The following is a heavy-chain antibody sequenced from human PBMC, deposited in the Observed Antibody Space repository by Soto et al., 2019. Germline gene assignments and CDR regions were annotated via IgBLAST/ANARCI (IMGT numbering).Heavy chain of an antibody. CDR2: ISSSSSTI. V-gene: IGHV3-48*01. J-gene: IGHJ5*02. Sequence: EVQLVESGGGLVQPGGSLRLSCAASGFTFSSYSMNWVRQAPGKGLEWVSYISSSSSTIYYADSVKGRFTISRDNAKNSLYLQMNSLRAEDMAVYYCASGAYLNWFDPWGQGTLVTVSS. CDR3: ASGAYLNWFDP. D-gene: IGHD2-15*01. CDR1: GFTFSSYS.